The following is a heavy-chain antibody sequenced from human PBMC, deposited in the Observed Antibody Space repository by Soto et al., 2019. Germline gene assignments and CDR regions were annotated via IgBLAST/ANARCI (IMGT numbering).Heavy chain of an antibody. CDR2: ISGSGGST. CDR3: AKDGPRGTLYYYYYGMDV. V-gene: IGHV3-23*01. Sequence: GGSLRLSCAASGFTFSSYAMSWVRQAPGKGLEWVSAISGSGGSTYYADSVKGRFTISRDDSKNTLYLQMNSLRAEDTAVYYCAKDGPRGTLYYYYYGMDVWGQGTTVTVSS. J-gene: IGHJ6*02. CDR1: GFTFSSYA.